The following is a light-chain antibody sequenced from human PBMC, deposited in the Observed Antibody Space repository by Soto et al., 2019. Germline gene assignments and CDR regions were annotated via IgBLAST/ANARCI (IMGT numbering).Light chain of an antibody. Sequence: EIVMTQSPATLSVSPGERAILSCRASESVGSNLAWYQQKPGQAPRLLIYGASSRATGIPDRFSGSGSGTDFTLTISRLEPEDFAVYYCQQYGSSWTFGQGTKVDNK. CDR1: ESVGSN. V-gene: IGKV3-20*01. CDR3: QQYGSSWT. J-gene: IGKJ1*01. CDR2: GAS.